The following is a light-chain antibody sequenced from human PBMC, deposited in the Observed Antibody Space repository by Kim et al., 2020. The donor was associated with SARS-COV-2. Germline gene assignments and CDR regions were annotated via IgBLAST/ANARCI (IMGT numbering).Light chain of an antibody. CDR2: LGS. CDR3: MQALQTPPS. V-gene: IGKV2-28*01. CDR1: QSLLHSNGYNY. J-gene: IGKJ1*01. Sequence: DIVMTQSPLSLPVTPGEPASISCRSSQSLLHSNGYNYLDRYLQKPGQSPQLLIYLGSNRASGVPDRFSGSGSGTDFTLKISRVEAEDVGVYYCMQALQTPPSFGQGTKVDIK.